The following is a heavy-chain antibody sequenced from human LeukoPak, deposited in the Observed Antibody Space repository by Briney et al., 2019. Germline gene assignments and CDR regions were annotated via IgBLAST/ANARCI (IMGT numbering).Heavy chain of an antibody. CDR3: ARVSWFPGTSYYYMDV. Sequence: SGTLSLTCAVSGGSISSSNWWSWVRQPPGKGLEWIGEIYHSGSTNYNPSLKSRVTISVDKSKNQFSLKLTSVTAADTAVYYCARVSWFPGTSYYYMDVWGKGTTVTVSS. CDR1: GGSISSSNW. CDR2: IYHSGST. J-gene: IGHJ6*03. D-gene: IGHD1-1*01. V-gene: IGHV4-4*02.